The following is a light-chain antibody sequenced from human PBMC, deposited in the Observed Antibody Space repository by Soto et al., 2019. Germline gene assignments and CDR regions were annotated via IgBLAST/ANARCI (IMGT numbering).Light chain of an antibody. V-gene: IGKV1-5*03. CDR3: QQYMSYS. CDR2: KAS. Sequence: IHMTHAPSTLPVSVGDMVTITCRASQTISSWLAWYQQKPGKAPKLLIYKASTLKSGVPSRFSGSGSGTEFTLTISSLQPDDFATYYCQQYMSYSFGQGTKVDI. J-gene: IGKJ1*01. CDR1: QTISSW.